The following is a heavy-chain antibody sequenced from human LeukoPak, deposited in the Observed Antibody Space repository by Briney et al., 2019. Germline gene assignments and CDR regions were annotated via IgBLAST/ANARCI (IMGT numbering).Heavy chain of an antibody. J-gene: IGHJ3*02. CDR1: GGSISSGSYY. V-gene: IGHV4-61*02. D-gene: IGHD3-22*01. CDR3: ARDSYYYDSSGSGAFDI. CDR2: IYISGST. Sequence: SQTLSLTCTVSGGSISSGSYYWSWIRQPAGKGLEWIGRIYISGSTNDNPSLKNRVTISVDTSKTQFSLKLSSVTAADTAVYYCARDSYYYDSSGSGAFDIWGQGTMVTVSS.